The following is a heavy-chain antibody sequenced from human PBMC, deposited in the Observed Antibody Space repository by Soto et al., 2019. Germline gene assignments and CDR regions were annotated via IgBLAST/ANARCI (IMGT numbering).Heavy chain of an antibody. CDR3: AHRLYSSSWSNWFDP. D-gene: IGHD6-13*01. Sequence: GLDLEWLALIYWDDDKRYSPSLKSRLTITKDTSKNQVVLTMTNMDPVDTATYYCAHRLYSSSWSNWFDPWGQGTLVTVSS. CDR2: IYWDDDK. V-gene: IGHV2-5*02. J-gene: IGHJ5*02.